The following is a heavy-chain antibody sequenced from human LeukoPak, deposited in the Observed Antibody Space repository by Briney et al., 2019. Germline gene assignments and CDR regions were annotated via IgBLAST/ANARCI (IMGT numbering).Heavy chain of an antibody. J-gene: IGHJ4*02. Sequence: GGSLRLSCAVSGFTFSSYSMNWVRQAPGKGLEWVSSISSSSNYIYYADSVKGRFTISRDNAKNSLYLQMNSLRAEDTAVYCCARRDIAVAGTIDYWGQGTLVTVSS. CDR3: ARRDIAVAGTIDY. V-gene: IGHV3-21*01. CDR1: GFTFSSYS. D-gene: IGHD6-19*01. CDR2: ISSSSNYI.